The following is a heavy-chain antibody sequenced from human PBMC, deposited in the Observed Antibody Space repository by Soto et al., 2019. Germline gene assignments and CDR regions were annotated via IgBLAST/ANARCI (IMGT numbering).Heavy chain of an antibody. J-gene: IGHJ3*02. V-gene: IGHV2-70*13. Sequence: SGPTLVNTTQTLTLTCTFPGFSLSTSGICVSWIRQPPGKALEWLALIDWDDDKYYSTSLKTRLTISKDTSKNQVDLTMTNMDPVDTSTYYCARLIQPGHALDIWGQGTMVTVSS. D-gene: IGHD5-18*01. CDR1: GFSLSTSGIC. CDR2: IDWDDDK. CDR3: ARLIQPGHALDI.